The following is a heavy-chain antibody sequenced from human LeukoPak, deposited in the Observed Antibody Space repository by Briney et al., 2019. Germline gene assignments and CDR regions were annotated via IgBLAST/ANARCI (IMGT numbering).Heavy chain of an antibody. D-gene: IGHD3-22*01. CDR3: AKVPDYYDSSGYAYYFDY. Sequence: PGGSLRLSCAASQFTFSNYAMSWVRQAPGKGLEWVSAISGSGGSTYYADSVKGRFTISRDNSKNTLYLQMNSLRAEDTAVYYCAKVPDYYDSSGYAYYFDYWGQGTLVTVSS. CDR1: QFTFSNYA. CDR2: ISGSGGST. J-gene: IGHJ4*02. V-gene: IGHV3-23*01.